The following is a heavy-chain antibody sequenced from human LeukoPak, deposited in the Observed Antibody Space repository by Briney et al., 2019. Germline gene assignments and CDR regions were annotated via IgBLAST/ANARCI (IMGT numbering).Heavy chain of an antibody. J-gene: IGHJ3*01. CDR2: IIPIFGTA. D-gene: IGHD1-20*01. CDR3: VRVWPPNAVDRGMTYSDFTALDV. Sequence: GDSVNVSCKASGGTFSSYAISWVRQAPGQGLEWMGGIIPIFGTANYAQRFQARVTMSIDKSTRTVYMELRRLRLDDTAVYYCVRVWPPNAVDRGMTYSDFTALDVWGQGTTVIVSS. CDR1: GGTFSSYA. V-gene: IGHV1-69*05.